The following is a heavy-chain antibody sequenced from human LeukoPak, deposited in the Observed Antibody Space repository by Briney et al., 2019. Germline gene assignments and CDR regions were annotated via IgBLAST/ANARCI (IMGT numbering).Heavy chain of an antibody. CDR2: IYHSGST. J-gene: IGHJ4*02. CDR3: ASSLGFPYYFDY. Sequence: PSETLSLTCAVSGGSISSSNWWSWVRQPPGKGLEWIGEIYHSGSTNYNPSLKRRVTISVDKSKNQFSLKLSSVTAADTAVYYCASSLGFPYYFDYWGQGTLVTVSS. V-gene: IGHV4-4*02. CDR1: GGSISSSNW. D-gene: IGHD5-12*01.